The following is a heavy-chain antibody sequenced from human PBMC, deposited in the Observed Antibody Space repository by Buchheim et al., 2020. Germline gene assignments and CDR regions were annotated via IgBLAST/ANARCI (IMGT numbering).Heavy chain of an antibody. CDR2: IYYSGST. Sequence: QVQLQESGPGLVKPSETLSLTCTVSGGSISSYYWSWIRQPPGKGLEWIGYIYYSGSTNYNPSLKSRVTISVDTSKNQFSLKLSSVTAADTAVYYCARVAYYDSSGYPFDYWGQGTL. D-gene: IGHD3-22*01. CDR3: ARVAYYDSSGYPFDY. J-gene: IGHJ4*02. CDR1: GGSISSYY. V-gene: IGHV4-59*01.